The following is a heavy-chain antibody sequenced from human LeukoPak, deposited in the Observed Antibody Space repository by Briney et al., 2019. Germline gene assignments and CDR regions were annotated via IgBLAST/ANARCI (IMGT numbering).Heavy chain of an antibody. D-gene: IGHD6-19*01. CDR2: IYHTGST. CDR3: ARRQAQWLVYYFDY. J-gene: IGHJ4*02. V-gene: IGHV4-30-2*01. Sequence: SETLSLTCDVSGGSISSGLYSWSWIRQPLGKGLEWIGYIYHTGSTYYNPSLKSRVTISVDTSKNQFSLRLSSVTAADTAVYYCARRQAQWLVYYFDYWGQGTLVTVSS. CDR1: GGSISSGLYS.